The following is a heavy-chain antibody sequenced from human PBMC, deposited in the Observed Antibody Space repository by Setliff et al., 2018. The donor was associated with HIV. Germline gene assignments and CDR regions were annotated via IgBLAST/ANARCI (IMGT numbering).Heavy chain of an antibody. CDR3: ARGGGTSSPIDYHYYIDV. CDR2: IDYRGST. J-gene: IGHJ6*03. D-gene: IGHD6-6*01. V-gene: IGHV4-59*08. CDR1: GGPLSSYY. Sequence: SETLSLTCTVSGGPLSSYYWNWIRQPPGKGLEWIGDIDYRGSTNYNPSLQSRVIISADTSKNQFSLKLSSVTAADTAVYYCARGGGTSSPIDYHYYIDVWGKGTTVTVSS.